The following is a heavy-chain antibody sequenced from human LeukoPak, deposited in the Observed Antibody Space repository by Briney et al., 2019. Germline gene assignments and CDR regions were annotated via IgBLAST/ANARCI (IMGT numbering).Heavy chain of an antibody. CDR2: INDRGHT. V-gene: IGHV4-34*01. Sequence: SETLSLTCAVHGGSFSGYHWNWIRQFPGKGLEWIGEINDRGHTNYNPSLESRVTISVDTSKKQLSLKLSSVAAADTAVYYCARDPTTVVTTPYYFDFWGQGTLVTVSS. CDR1: GGSFSGYH. J-gene: IGHJ4*02. D-gene: IGHD4-23*01. CDR3: ARDPTTVVTTPYYFDF.